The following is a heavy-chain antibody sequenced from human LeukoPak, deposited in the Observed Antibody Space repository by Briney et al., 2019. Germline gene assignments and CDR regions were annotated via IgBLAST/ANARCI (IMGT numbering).Heavy chain of an antibody. CDR3: ARAFSPHYYDFWSGPKYYYYYYMDV. D-gene: IGHD3-3*01. CDR2: ISSSSSTI. J-gene: IGHJ6*03. Sequence: GGSLRLSCAVSGFSVRTNFMSWVRQAPGKGLEWVSYISSSSSTIYYADSVKGRFTISRDNAKNSLYLQMNSLRAEDTAVYYCARAFSPHYYDFWSGPKYYYYYYMDVWGKGTTVTVSS. CDR1: GFSVRTNF. V-gene: IGHV3-48*01.